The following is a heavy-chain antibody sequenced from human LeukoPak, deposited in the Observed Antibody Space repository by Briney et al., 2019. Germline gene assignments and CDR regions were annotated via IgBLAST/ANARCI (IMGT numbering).Heavy chain of an antibody. J-gene: IGHJ4*02. CDR2: MYYSGST. Sequence: SETLSLTCTVSGGSISSSSYHWGWIRQPPGKGLEWIGSMYYSGSTYYNPSLKSRVTISVDTSKNQFSLKLSSVTAADTAVYYCARHTTILGHFAYWGQGTLVTVSS. V-gene: IGHV4-39*01. D-gene: IGHD3-3*01. CDR3: ARHTTILGHFAY. CDR1: GGSISSSSYH.